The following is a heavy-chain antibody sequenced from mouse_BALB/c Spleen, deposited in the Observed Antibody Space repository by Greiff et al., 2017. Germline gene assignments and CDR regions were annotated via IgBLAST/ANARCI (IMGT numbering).Heavy chain of an antibody. Sequence: DVQLVESGGGLVKPGGSLKLSCAASGFTFSSYAMSWVRQTPEKRLEWVASISSGGSTYYPDSVKGRFTISRDNARNILYLQMSSLRSEDTAMYYCAREVDYDEAWFAYWGQGTLVTVSA. CDR2: ISSGGST. CDR3: AREVDYDEAWFAY. CDR1: GFTFSSYA. D-gene: IGHD2-4*01. J-gene: IGHJ3*01. V-gene: IGHV5-6-5*01.